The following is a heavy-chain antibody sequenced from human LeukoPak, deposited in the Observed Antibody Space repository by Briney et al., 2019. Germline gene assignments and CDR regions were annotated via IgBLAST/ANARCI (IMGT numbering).Heavy chain of an antibody. V-gene: IGHV1-18*01. CDR3: AREGGGYCTNGVCYTHFDY. CDR1: CFIPSPAG. J-gene: IGHJ4*02. CDR2: VSAFNGNT. Sequence: ASGNGSSKAFCFIPSPAGVSPVGPGPGQRLGWVGWVSAFNGNTNYAQKLLGRVTMTTDTSTSTAYMELRSLRSDDTAVYYCAREGGGYCTNGVCYTHFDYWGQGTLVTVSS. D-gene: IGHD2-8*01.